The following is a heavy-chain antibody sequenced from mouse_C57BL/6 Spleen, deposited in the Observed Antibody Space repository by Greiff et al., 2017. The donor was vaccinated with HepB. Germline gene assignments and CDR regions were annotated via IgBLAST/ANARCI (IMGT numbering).Heavy chain of an antibody. V-gene: IGHV6-3*01. D-gene: IGHD1-1*01. CDR3: TGAPNYYGSSPFAY. CDR2: IRLKSDNYAT. Sequence: EVQRVESGGGLVQPGGSMKLSCVASGFTFSNYWMNWVRQSPEKGLEWVAQIRLKSDNYATHYAESVKGRFTISRDDSKSSVYLQMNNLRAEDTGIYYCTGAPNYYGSSPFAYWGQGTLVTVSA. CDR1: GFTFSNYW. J-gene: IGHJ3*01.